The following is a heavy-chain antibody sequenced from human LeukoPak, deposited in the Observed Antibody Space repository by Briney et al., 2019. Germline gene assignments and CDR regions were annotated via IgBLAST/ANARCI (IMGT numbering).Heavy chain of an antibody. CDR1: GFTFSSYA. CDR2: ISGSGGST. Sequence: GGSLRLSCAASGFTFSSYAMSWVRQAPGKGLEWVSAISGSGGSTYYADSVKGRFTISRDNSKNTLYLQMNSLRAEDTAVYYCAKLTPRYSSGRSLDAFDIWGQGTMVTVSS. CDR3: AKLTPRYSSGRSLDAFDI. D-gene: IGHD6-19*01. J-gene: IGHJ3*02. V-gene: IGHV3-23*01.